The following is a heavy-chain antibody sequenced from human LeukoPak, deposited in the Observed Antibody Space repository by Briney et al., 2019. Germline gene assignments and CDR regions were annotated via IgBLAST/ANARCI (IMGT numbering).Heavy chain of an antibody. Sequence: ASVKVSCKATGYTFTGYYMHWVRQAPGQGLEWMGWINPNSGGTNYAQKFQGRVTMTRDTSISTAYMELSRLRSDDTAVYYCARVSSSSSPEAPLRYWGQGTLVTVSS. CDR1: GYTFTGYY. J-gene: IGHJ4*02. CDR3: ARVSSSSSPEAPLRY. V-gene: IGHV1-2*02. CDR2: INPNSGGT. D-gene: IGHD6-6*01.